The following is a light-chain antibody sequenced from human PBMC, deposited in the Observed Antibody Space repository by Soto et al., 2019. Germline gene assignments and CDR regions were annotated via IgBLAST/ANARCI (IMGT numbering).Light chain of an antibody. CDR3: QTGDTGVQI. J-gene: IGLJ2*01. Sequence: QPVLTQSPSASASLGVSVKLTCTLSSGHSSYAIAWHQQQTEKAPRFLMKLNNDGSHTKGDGIPDRFSGSSSGPERSLTISSLQSEDEAVYYCQTGDTGVQIFGGGTKLTVL. V-gene: IGLV4-69*01. CDR2: LNNDGSH. CDR1: SGHSSYA.